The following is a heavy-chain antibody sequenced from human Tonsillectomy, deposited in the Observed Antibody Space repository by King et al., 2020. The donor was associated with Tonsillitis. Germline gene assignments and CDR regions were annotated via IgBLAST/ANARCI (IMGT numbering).Heavy chain of an antibody. D-gene: IGHD3-22*01. J-gene: IGHJ4*02. CDR2: IKSKTDGGTT. CDR1: GFTFSNAW. CDR3: TTAYYYDSSGYYYLPFDY. Sequence: VQLVESGGGLVKPGGSLRLSCAASGFTFSNAWMSWVRQAPGKGLEGVGRIKSKTDGGTTDYAAPVKGRFTISRDDSKNTLYLQMNSLKTEDTAVYYCTTAYYYDSSGYYYLPFDYWGQGTLVTVSS. V-gene: IGHV3-15*01.